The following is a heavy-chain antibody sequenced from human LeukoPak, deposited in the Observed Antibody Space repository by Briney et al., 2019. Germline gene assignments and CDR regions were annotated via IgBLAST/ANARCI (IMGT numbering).Heavy chain of an antibody. CDR1: GFIFSSYA. J-gene: IGHJ3*02. CDR3: AKDTAGELGFDI. V-gene: IGHV3-23*01. D-gene: IGHD1-26*01. CDR2: ISGSGGGT. Sequence: PGGSLRLSCAASGFIFSSYAMSWVRQAPRKGLEWVSGISGSGGGTYYADSVKGRFTISRDNSKSTLYLQMNSLRAEDTAVYYCAKDTAGELGFDIWGQGTMVTVSS.